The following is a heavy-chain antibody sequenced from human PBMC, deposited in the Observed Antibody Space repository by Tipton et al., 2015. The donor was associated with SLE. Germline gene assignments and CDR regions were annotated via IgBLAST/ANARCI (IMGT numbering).Heavy chain of an antibody. J-gene: IGHJ3*02. V-gene: IGHV4-4*07. D-gene: IGHD3-22*01. Sequence: TLSLTCTVSGGSISSYYWSWIRQPPGKGLEWIGRIYTSGSTYYNPSLKSRVTISVDTSKNQFSLKLSSVTAADTAVYYCASNYDPTPVAFDIWGQGTMVTVSS. CDR3: ASNYDPTPVAFDI. CDR2: IYTSGST. CDR1: GGSISSYY.